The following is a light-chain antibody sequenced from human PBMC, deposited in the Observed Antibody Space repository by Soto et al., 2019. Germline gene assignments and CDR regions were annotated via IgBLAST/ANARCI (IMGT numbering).Light chain of an antibody. Sequence: EIVMTQSPATLSVSPGDRAALSCRASQSVGSNLAWYQQKPGQAPRLLIYGASTRATGIPARFSGSGSGTDFTLTISSLHSEDFAIYFCQHYNHCPPDRTFGQGTKVQIK. J-gene: IGKJ1*01. CDR1: QSVGSN. V-gene: IGKV3-15*01. CDR2: GAS. CDR3: QHYNHCPPDRT.